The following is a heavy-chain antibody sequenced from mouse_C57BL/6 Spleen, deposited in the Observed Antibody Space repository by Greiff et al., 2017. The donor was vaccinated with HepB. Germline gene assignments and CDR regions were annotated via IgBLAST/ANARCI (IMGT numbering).Heavy chain of an antibody. J-gene: IGHJ3*01. D-gene: IGHD2-4*01. CDR3: ARHEGLRAWFAY. Sequence: EVMLVESGGGLVQPGESLKLSCESNEYEFPSYDMSWVRKTQEKRLELVAAINTDGGSTYYPDTMERRFIISRDNTKKTLYLQMSSLRSEDTALYYCARHEGLRAWFAYWGQGTLVTVSA. V-gene: IGHV5-2*01. CDR1: EYEFPSYD. CDR2: INTDGGST.